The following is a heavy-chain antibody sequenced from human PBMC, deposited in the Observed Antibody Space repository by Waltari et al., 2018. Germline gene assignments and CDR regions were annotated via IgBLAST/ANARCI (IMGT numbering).Heavy chain of an antibody. V-gene: IGHV1-2*02. CDR3: ARDQLTAVAEDLCAFDI. CDR2: INPNSGGK. CDR1: GYTFTGYY. J-gene: IGHJ3*02. Sequence: QVQLVQSGAEVKKPGASVKVSCKASGYTFTGYYMHWVRQAPGQGLEWMGWINPNSGGKNSAQKFQGRGTMTREPSISTAYMELSRLRSDDTAVYYCARDQLTAVAEDLCAFDIWGQGTMVTVSS. D-gene: IGHD6-19*01.